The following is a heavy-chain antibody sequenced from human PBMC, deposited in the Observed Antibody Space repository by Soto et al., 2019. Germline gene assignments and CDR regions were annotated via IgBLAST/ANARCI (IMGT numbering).Heavy chain of an antibody. CDR1: GGSISSGGYS. D-gene: IGHD5-12*01. J-gene: IGHJ4*02. V-gene: IGHV4-30-2*01. CDR3: ARRRRDGYNRGIDY. Sequence: SETLSLTCAVSGGSISSGGYSWSWIRQPPGKGLEWIGYIYHSGSTYYNPSLKSRVTISVDRSKSQFSLKLSSVTAADTAVYYCARRRRDGYNRGIDYWSQGTLVTVPQ. CDR2: IYHSGST.